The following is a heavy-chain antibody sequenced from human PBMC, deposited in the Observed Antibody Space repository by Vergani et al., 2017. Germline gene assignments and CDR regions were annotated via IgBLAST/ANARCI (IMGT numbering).Heavy chain of an antibody. Sequence: EVQLVESGGVVVQPGGSLRLSCAASGFTFSSYSMNWVRQAPGKGLEWVSSISSSSSYIYYADSVKGRFTISRDNAKNSLFLQMNSLRAEDTAVYYCARDXNQVRGLVVVAAPGALDIWGQGTMVTVSS. D-gene: IGHD2-15*01. V-gene: IGHV3-21*01. J-gene: IGHJ3*02. CDR1: GFTFSSYS. CDR3: ARDXNQVRGLVVVAAPGALDI. CDR2: ISSSSSYI.